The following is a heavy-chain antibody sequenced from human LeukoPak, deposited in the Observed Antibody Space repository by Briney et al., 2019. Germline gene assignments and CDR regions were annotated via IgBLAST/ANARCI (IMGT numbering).Heavy chain of an antibody. CDR1: GGTFSSYA. D-gene: IGHD2-2*02. CDR3: ASYSSTSCYTCSLHATFDY. Sequence: ASVKVSCKASGGTFSSYAISWVRQAPGQGLEWMGGIIPIFGTANYAQKFQGRVTITADESTSTAYMELSSLRSEDTAVYYCASYSSTSCYTCSLHATFDYWGQGTLVTVSS. V-gene: IGHV1-69*13. CDR2: IIPIFGTA. J-gene: IGHJ4*02.